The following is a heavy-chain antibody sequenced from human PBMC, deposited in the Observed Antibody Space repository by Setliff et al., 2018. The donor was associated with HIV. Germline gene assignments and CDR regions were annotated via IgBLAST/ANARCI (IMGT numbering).Heavy chain of an antibody. V-gene: IGHV3-30*02. CDR2: INYDESYE. J-gene: IGHJ6*03. Sequence: GESLKISCAASGFTFSAHGMHWVRQAPGKGLEWVAFINYDESYEYYADSVKGRVTISRDNSANTVDLQMNSLRAEDTAVYYCARDQWGYSYGYYYYYYMDVWGKGTTVTVSS. CDR1: GFTFSAHG. CDR3: ARDQWGYSYGYYYYYYMDV. D-gene: IGHD5-18*01.